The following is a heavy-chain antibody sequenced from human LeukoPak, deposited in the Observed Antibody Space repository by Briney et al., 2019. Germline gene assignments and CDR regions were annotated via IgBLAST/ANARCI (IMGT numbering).Heavy chain of an antibody. CDR1: GFTFSSYS. Sequence: GGSLRLSCAASGFTFSSYSMNWVRQAPGKGLEWVSCISSSSSTIYYADSVKGRFTISRDNAKNSLYLQMNSLRVEDTAVYYCAKGGPPTGASPRPWDFNYWGQGTLVTVSS. CDR3: AKGGPPTGASPRPWDFNY. V-gene: IGHV3-48*01. J-gene: IGHJ4*02. D-gene: IGHD1-26*01. CDR2: ISSSSSTI.